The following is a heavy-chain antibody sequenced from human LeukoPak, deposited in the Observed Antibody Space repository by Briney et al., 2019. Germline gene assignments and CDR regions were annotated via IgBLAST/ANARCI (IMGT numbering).Heavy chain of an antibody. CDR1: GFTFTSSA. CDR3: ATDSLYFFGY. CDR2: IVVGSGNT. J-gene: IGHJ4*02. Sequence: SVKVSCKASGFTFTSSAVQWVRQARGQRLEWIGWIVVGSGNTNYAQKFQERVTITRDMTTSTAYMYLSSLRSEDTAIYYCATDSLYFFGYWGQGTLVTVSS. V-gene: IGHV1-58*01.